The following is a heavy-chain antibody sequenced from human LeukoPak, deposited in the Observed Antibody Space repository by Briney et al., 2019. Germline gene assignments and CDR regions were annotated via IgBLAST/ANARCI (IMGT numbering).Heavy chain of an antibody. CDR2: INPNSGGT. CDR1: GYTFTGYY. D-gene: IGHD1-14*01. J-gene: IGHJ4*02. V-gene: IGHV1-2*06. Sequence: ASVKVSCKASGYTFTGYYMHWVRQAPGQGLEWMGRINPNSGGTNYAQKFQGRVTMTRDTSISTAYMELSRLRSDDTAVYYCASAITYGKPERNDYWGQGTLVIVSS. CDR3: ASAITYGKPERNDY.